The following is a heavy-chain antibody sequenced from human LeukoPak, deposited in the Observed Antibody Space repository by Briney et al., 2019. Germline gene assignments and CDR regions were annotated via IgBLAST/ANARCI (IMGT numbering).Heavy chain of an antibody. Sequence: SETLSLTCTVSGGSISSYYWSWIRQPPGKGLEWIGYIYYSGSTNYNPSLKSRVTISVDTSKNQFSLKLSSVTAADTAVYYCAPVRGGDYFDYWGQGTLVTVSS. J-gene: IGHJ4*02. CDR3: APVRGGDYFDY. CDR2: IYYSGST. CDR1: GGSISSYY. D-gene: IGHD2-2*01. V-gene: IGHV4-59*01.